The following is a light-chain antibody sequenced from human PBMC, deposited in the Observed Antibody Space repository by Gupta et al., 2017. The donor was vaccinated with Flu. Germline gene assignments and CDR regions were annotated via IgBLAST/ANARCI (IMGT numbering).Light chain of an antibody. CDR1: QSLVYSDGNTS. CDR2: LRS. Sequence: VVMTQSRLSLPVTLGQPSSISCRSSQSLVYSDGNTSLHWFQQRPGQSPRRLIYLRSNRESGVPHRFSGSRSGTDFTLKVRRVEAVDVVIFSCMQREHWPWAFGQGTKVEI. CDR3: MQREHWPWA. J-gene: IGKJ1*01. V-gene: IGKV2-30*01.